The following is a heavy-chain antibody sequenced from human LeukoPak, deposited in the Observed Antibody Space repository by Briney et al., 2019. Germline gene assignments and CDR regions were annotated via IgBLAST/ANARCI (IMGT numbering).Heavy chain of an antibody. CDR2: INPNSGGT. D-gene: IGHD3-22*01. Sequence: GASVKVSCKASGYTFTGYYMHWVRQAPGQGLEWMGWINPNSGGTNYAQKFQGWVTMTRDTSISTAYMELSRLRSDGTAVYYCATTRTYYYDSSGPDAFDIWGQGTMVTVSS. J-gene: IGHJ3*02. CDR1: GYTFTGYY. V-gene: IGHV1-2*04. CDR3: ATTRTYYYDSSGPDAFDI.